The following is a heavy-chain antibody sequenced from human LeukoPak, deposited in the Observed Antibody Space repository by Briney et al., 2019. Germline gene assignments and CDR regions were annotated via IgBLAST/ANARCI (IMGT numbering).Heavy chain of an antibody. D-gene: IGHD6-6*01. CDR2: VFHDGST. CDR1: SGSISSSNS. CDR3: ARSQFFSSGRYYFDS. V-gene: IGHV4-4*02. J-gene: IGHJ4*02. Sequence: PSGTLSLTCTVSSGSISSSNSWTWVRQPPGKGLEWIGEVFHDGSTNYNPSLKGRVTISVDKSKNKFSLNLKSVTAADTAVYYCARSQFFSSGRYYFDSWSQGTLVTVSS.